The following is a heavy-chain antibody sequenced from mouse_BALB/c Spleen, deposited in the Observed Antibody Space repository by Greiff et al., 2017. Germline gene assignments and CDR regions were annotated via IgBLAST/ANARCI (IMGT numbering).Heavy chain of an antibody. CDR1: GYTFTSYV. V-gene: IGHV1-14*01. D-gene: IGHD2-1*01. J-gene: IGHJ2*01. CDR2: INPYNDGT. Sequence: EVQLQQSGPELVKPGASVKMSCKASGYTFTSYVMHWVKQKPGQGLEWIGYINPYNDGTKYNEKFKGKATLTSDKSSSTAYMELSSLTSEDSAVYYCAREEGYYGNYGLGRGYWGQGTTLTVSS. CDR3: AREEGYYGNYGLGRGY.